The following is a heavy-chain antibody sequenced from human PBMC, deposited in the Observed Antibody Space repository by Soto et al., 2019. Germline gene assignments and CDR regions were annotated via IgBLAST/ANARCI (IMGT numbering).Heavy chain of an antibody. J-gene: IGHJ4*02. CDR1: GFVFSDYA. V-gene: IGHV3-23*01. D-gene: IGHD2-21*01. CDR3: ANVPIWCGGSSCYTEGFDS. Sequence: GGSLRLSCAASGFVFSDYAMSWVRQAPGKGLEWVSAISAGGDTYYADSVKGRFTVSRANSKNTLYLQMNSLRAKDTAMYYCANVPIWCGGSSCYTEGFDSWGQGTLVTVSS. CDR2: ISAGGDT.